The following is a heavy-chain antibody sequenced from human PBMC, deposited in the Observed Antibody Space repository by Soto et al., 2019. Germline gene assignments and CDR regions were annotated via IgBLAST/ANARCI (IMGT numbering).Heavy chain of an antibody. D-gene: IGHD2-15*01. CDR3: ARAMGAAYYFDY. CDR1: GFTFSSYA. J-gene: IGHJ4*02. Sequence: EVQLLESGGGLVQPGGSLRLSCAASGFTFSSYAMSWVRQAPGKGLEWVSAISGSGGSTYYADSVKGRFTISRDNSKNTLYLQMNSLRAEDTAVYYCARAMGAAYYFDYWGQGTLVTVSS. V-gene: IGHV3-23*01. CDR2: ISGSGGST.